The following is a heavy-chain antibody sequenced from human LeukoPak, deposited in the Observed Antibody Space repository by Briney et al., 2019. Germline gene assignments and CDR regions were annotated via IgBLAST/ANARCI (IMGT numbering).Heavy chain of an antibody. J-gene: IGHJ4*02. V-gene: IGHV3-30*18. CDR2: ISFAGSNK. Sequence: PGGSLRLSCAASGFTFSDYGIDWVRQAPGKGLEWVAVISFAGSNKYYADSVKGRFTISRDNSQTTLSLQMTSLRVEDTAVYYCAKDGAYINYQSYFDSWGRGTLVTVSS. CDR3: AKDGAYINYQSYFDS. D-gene: IGHD4-11*01. CDR1: GFTFSDYG.